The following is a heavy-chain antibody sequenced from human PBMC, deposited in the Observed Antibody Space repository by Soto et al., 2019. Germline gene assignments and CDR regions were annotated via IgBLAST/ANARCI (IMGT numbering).Heavy chain of an antibody. CDR3: ASVYYDSSGYYYLDY. D-gene: IGHD3-22*01. Sequence: QVQLQESGPGLVKPSQTLSLTCTVSGGSISSGDYYCSWIREPPGKGLEWIGYIYYSGSTYYNPSLKSRVNISVDTSKNQFSLKLSSVTAADTAVYYCASVYYDSSGYYYLDYWGQGTLVTVSS. V-gene: IGHV4-30-4*01. J-gene: IGHJ4*02. CDR2: IYYSGST. CDR1: GGSISSGDYY.